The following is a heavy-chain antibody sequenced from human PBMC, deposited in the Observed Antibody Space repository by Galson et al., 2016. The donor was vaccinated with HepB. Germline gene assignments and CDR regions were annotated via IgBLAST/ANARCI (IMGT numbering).Heavy chain of an antibody. D-gene: IGHD3-10*01. V-gene: IGHV1-18*01. CDR2: INTYTGNT. CDR1: GGSLSSYI. CDR3: ARDRAYGGLMFDS. Sequence: SVKVSCKASGGSLSSYIFSWVRQAPGQGLEWMGRINTYTGNTNYPQKFQGRVTMTTDTSTSTAYMDLRSLRPDDTAVYYCARDRAYGGLMFDSWGQGTLVTVSS. J-gene: IGHJ4*02.